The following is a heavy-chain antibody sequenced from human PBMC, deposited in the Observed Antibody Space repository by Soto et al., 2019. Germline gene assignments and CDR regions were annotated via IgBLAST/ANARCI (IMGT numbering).Heavy chain of an antibody. CDR3: ARDAIAARPTPDY. J-gene: IGHJ4*02. V-gene: IGHV1-18*01. CDR2: ITGYNGNT. Sequence: ASVKVSCKAAGYAFTSYGINWVRQAPGQGLEWMGWITGYNGNTMYAQKVQGRVTMTTDTSTSTVYMELRSLSSDDTALYYCARDAIAARPTPDYWGQGTLVTVSS. CDR1: GYAFTSYG. D-gene: IGHD6-6*01.